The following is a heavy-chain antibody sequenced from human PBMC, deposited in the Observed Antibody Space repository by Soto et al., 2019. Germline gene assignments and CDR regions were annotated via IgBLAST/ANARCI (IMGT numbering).Heavy chain of an antibody. CDR2: ISYDGSNK. D-gene: IGHD3-22*01. CDR1: GFTFSSYG. CDR3: AKDENVVVENAPYYYYYGMDV. V-gene: IGHV3-30*18. Sequence: GGSLRLSCAASGFTFSSYGMHWVRQAPGKGLEWVAVISYDGSNKYYADSVKGRFTISRDNSKNTLYLQMNSLRAEDTAVYYCAKDENVVVENAPYYYYYGMDVWGQGTTVTVSS. J-gene: IGHJ6*02.